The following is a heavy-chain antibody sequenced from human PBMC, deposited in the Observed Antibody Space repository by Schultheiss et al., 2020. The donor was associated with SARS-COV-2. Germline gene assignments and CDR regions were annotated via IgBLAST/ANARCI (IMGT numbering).Heavy chain of an antibody. CDR3: AKDPRYSSSWQSEYFQH. CDR1: GFTFSSYA. J-gene: IGHJ1*01. V-gene: IGHV3-23*01. Sequence: GGSLRLSCAASGFTFSSYAMSWVRQAPGKGLEWVSAISGSGGSTYYADSVKGRFTISRDNSKNTLYLQMNSLRAEDTAVYYCAKDPRYSSSWQSEYFQHWGQGTLVTVSS. D-gene: IGHD6-13*01. CDR2: ISGSGGST.